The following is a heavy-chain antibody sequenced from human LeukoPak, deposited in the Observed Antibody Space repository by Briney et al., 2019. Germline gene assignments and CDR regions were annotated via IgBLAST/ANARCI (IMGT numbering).Heavy chain of an antibody. V-gene: IGHV3-30-3*01. CDR3: ARPSSGYYWGFDY. D-gene: IGHD3-22*01. CDR2: ISYDGSNK. J-gene: IGHJ4*02. CDR1: GFTFGDYA. Sequence: QPGGSLRLSCTVSGFTFGDYAMSWIRQAPGKGLEWVAVISYDGSNKYYADSVKGRFTISRDNSKNTLYLQMNSLRAEDTAVYYCARPSSGYYWGFDYWGQGTLVTVSS.